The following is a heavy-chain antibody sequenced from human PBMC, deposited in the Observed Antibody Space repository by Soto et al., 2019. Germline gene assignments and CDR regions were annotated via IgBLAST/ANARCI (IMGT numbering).Heavy chain of an antibody. CDR2: MWYDGLRQ. V-gene: IGHV3-33*03. Sequence: SLRLSCVVSGFTLNNYGVHWVRQAPGKGLEWVALMWYDGLRQTYLDSVRGRFTVSRDSSTNTIYLQMNSLRVEDTGNYFCVKESTPPFFDSWGQGTPVTVSS. J-gene: IGHJ4*02. CDR3: VKESTPPFFDS. D-gene: IGHD2-15*01. CDR1: GFTLNNYG.